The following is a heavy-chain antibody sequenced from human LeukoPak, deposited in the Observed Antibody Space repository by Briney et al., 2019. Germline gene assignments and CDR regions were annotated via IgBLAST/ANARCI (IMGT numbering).Heavy chain of an antibody. J-gene: IGHJ4*02. D-gene: IGHD5-18*01. CDR3: ARDGETTYPDHYTAMGLPFDY. V-gene: IGHV3-30*04. CDR2: ISYDGSNK. Sequence: GRSLRLSCAASGFTFSSYAMHWVRQAPGKGLEWVAVISYDGSNKYYADSVKGRFTISRDNSKNTLYLQMNSLRAEDTAVYYCARDGETTYPDHYTAMGLPFDYWGQGTLVTVSS. CDR1: GFTFSSYA.